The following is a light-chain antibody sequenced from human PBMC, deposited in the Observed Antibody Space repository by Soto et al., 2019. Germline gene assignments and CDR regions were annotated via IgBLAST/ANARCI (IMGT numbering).Light chain of an antibody. Sequence: SPTQPAPLFWSPGQSITHSCTGTNSYVGAYNYDSWYQQYPGEAPKVIIYDVSHRPAGVSNRFSGSKSGNTASLTISGLQTQDEADYYCSSYTSATTYVFGTGTKVTV. J-gene: IGLJ1*01. CDR2: DVS. CDR3: SSYTSATTYV. V-gene: IGLV2-14*01. CDR1: NSYVGAYNY.